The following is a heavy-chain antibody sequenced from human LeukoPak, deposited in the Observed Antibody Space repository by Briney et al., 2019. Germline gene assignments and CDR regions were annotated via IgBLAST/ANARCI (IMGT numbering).Heavy chain of an antibody. D-gene: IGHD6-19*01. CDR2: ISWNSGSI. J-gene: IGHJ5*02. CDR1: GFAVSDYY. V-gene: IGHV3-9*01. Sequence: GGSLRLSCAASGFAVSDYYMTWVRQPPGKGLEWVSGISWNSGSIGYADSVKGRFTISRDNAKNSLYLQMNSLRAEDTALYYCAKDARPYSSGWGSWFDPWGQGTLVTVSS. CDR3: AKDARPYSSGWGSWFDP.